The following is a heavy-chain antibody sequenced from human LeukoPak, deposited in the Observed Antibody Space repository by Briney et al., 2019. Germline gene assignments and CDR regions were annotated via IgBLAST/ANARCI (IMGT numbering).Heavy chain of an antibody. CDR1: GFTFDDYA. J-gene: IGHJ3*02. CDR3: ARAFLPLAYCGGNCYPFDAFDI. D-gene: IGHD2-21*02. CDR2: ISWNSGSI. V-gene: IGHV3-9*01. Sequence: PGGSLRLSCAASGFTFDDYALHWVRQAPGKGLEWVSGISWNSGSIGYADSVKGRFTTSRDNAKNSLYLQMNSLRPEDTALYYCARAFLPLAYCGGNCYPFDAFDIWGQGTMVTVSS.